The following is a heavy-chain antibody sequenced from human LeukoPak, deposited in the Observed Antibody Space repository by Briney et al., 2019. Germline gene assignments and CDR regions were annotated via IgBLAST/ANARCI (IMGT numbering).Heavy chain of an antibody. CDR3: ARVWTGTTDY. Sequence: GGSLRLSCAASGFTFSSYAMHWVGQAPGKGVEYVSAISSNGGITYYANSVKGRFTISRDNSKNTLYLQMGSLRAEDMAAYYCARVWTGTTDYWGQGTLVTVSS. V-gene: IGHV3-64*01. CDR2: ISSNGGIT. J-gene: IGHJ4*02. D-gene: IGHD1-1*01. CDR1: GFTFSSYA.